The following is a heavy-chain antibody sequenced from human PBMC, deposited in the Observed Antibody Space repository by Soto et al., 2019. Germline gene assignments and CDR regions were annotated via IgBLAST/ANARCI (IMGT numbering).Heavy chain of an antibody. J-gene: IGHJ2*01. CDR2: ISGSGGST. D-gene: IGHD4-17*01. CDR3: AKRTVGWYFDL. Sequence: PGGSLSLSCAASGFTFSSYAMNWVRQAPGKGLEWVSVISGSGGSTYYADAVKGRFTISRDNSKNTLYLQMNSLRAEDTAVYYCAKRTVGWYFDLWGRGTLVTVSS. V-gene: IGHV3-23*01. CDR1: GFTFSSYA.